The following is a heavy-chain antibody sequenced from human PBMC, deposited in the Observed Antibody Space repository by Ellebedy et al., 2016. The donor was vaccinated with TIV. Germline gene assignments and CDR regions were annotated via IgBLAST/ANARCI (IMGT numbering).Heavy chain of an antibody. CDR3: ASVGGGDY. J-gene: IGHJ4*02. Sequence: GGSLRLXXAASGFTFSSYSMNWVRQAPGKGLEWVSSISSSSSYIYYADSVKGRFTISRDNAKNSLYLQMNSLRAEDTAVYYCASVGGGDYWGQGTLVTVSS. CDR2: ISSSSSYI. CDR1: GFTFSSYS. D-gene: IGHD1-26*01. V-gene: IGHV3-21*01.